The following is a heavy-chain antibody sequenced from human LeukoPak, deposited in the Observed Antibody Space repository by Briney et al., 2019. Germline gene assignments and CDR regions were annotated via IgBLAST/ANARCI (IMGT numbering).Heavy chain of an antibody. V-gene: IGHV3-15*07. D-gene: IGHD3-22*01. CDR1: GFAFSDAW. J-gene: IGHJ5*02. CDR3: ATDFYDST. Sequence: GGSLRLSCAASGFAFSDAWMNWIRQAPGKGLEWVGRIRSNSDGGTIDYAAPVKGRFTLSRDDSKTTLYLQMNSLQTEDTAVYYCATDFYDSTWGQGTLVTVSS. CDR2: IRSNSDGGTI.